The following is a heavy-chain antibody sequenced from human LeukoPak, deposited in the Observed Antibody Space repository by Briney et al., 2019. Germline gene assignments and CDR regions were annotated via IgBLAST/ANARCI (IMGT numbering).Heavy chain of an antibody. CDR3: AVLEMATVTDAFDI. CDR2: INPNSGGT. Sequence: ASVKVSCKASGYTFTGYYMHWVRQAPGQGLEWMGWINPNSGGTNYAQKFQGRVTMTRDTSTSTVYMELSSLRSEDTAVYYCAVLEMATVTDAFDIWGQGTMVTVSS. D-gene: IGHD5-24*01. J-gene: IGHJ3*02. CDR1: GYTFTGYY. V-gene: IGHV1-2*02.